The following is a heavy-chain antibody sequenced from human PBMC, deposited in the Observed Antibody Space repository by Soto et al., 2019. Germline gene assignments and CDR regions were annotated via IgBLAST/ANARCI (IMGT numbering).Heavy chain of an antibody. CDR1: GYSFDSYA. CDR2: IGSGDT. J-gene: IGHJ3*01. Sequence: QVQLVQSGATQEKPGASVKVSCEAFGYSFDSYAYSWVRQAPGQGLAWMGRIGSGDTNYAQKLHGRVTMTTDTSTNTAYMELRSLRSDDTALYYCARENDPYGFDLWGQGTMVTVSS. V-gene: IGHV1-18*01. CDR3: ARENDPYGFDL.